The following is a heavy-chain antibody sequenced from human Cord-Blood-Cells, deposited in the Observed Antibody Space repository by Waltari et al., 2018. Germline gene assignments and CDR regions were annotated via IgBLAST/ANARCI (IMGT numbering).Heavy chain of an antibody. CDR3: ARMLSGDVGTH. D-gene: IGHD7-27*01. CDR2: INPSGGSK. J-gene: IGHJ4*02. V-gene: IGHV1-46*01. CDR1: GYPSTSYY. Sequence: QVQLVQSGADVKKPGASVKVSCKASGYPSTSYYMHWVRQAPGQGIEWMGIINPSGGSKSYAQKFQGRVTMTRDTSTSTVYMELSSLRSEDTAVYYCARMLSGDVGTHWGQGTLVTVSS.